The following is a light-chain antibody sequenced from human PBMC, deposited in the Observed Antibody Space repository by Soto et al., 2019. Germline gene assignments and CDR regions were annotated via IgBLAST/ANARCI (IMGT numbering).Light chain of an antibody. CDR2: AAS. CDR3: QKYDRAPAA. Sequence: DIQVTQSPSSLSASPGDRITITCRASQDIKKFLAWYQQKPGKVPHLLIYAASTLRPGVPSRFSGNGSGTDFTLTIASLQPEDVATYYCQKYDRAPAAFGQGTKVDVK. J-gene: IGKJ1*01. V-gene: IGKV1-27*01. CDR1: QDIKKF.